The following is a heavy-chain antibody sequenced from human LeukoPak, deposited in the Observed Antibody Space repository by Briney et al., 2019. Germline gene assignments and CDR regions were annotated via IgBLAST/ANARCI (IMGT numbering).Heavy chain of an antibody. D-gene: IGHD2-2*01. CDR2: ISYDGSNK. Sequence: GSLRLSCAASGFTFSSYGMHWVRQAPGKGLEWVAIISYDGSNKYYGDSVKGRFTISRDNSKNTLYLQMNSLRAEDTAVYYCASGSPSSLEYWGQGTLVTVSS. V-gene: IGHV3-30*03. J-gene: IGHJ4*02. CDR3: ASGSPSSLEY. CDR1: GFTFSSYG.